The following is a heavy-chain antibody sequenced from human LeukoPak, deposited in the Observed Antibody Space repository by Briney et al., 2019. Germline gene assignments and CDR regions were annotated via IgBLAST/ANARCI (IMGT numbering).Heavy chain of an antibody. J-gene: IGHJ4*02. CDR1: GFTFSSYA. CDR3: ATEKGDSPDY. Sequence: PGGSLRLSCAASGFTFSSYAMSWVRQAPGKGLEWVSAISGSGGSTYYADSVKGRFTISRDNSKSTLYVQMNSLRAEDTAVYYCATEKGDSPDYWGQGTLVTVSS. CDR2: ISGSGGST. D-gene: IGHD2-21*01. V-gene: IGHV3-23*01.